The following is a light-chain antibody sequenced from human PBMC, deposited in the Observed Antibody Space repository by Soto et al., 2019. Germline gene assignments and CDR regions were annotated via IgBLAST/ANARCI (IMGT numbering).Light chain of an antibody. V-gene: IGKV3-15*01. CDR2: GAS. CDR1: QSVSSN. Sequence: EIVMTQSPATLYVSPGERATLSCRASQSVSSNLAWYQQKPGQAPRLLIYGASTRATGIPARFSGSGSGTEFNLTISSLQSEDFAVYYCQQYNNWPPYMYTFGQGTKLEIK. J-gene: IGKJ2*01. CDR3: QQYNNWPPYMYT.